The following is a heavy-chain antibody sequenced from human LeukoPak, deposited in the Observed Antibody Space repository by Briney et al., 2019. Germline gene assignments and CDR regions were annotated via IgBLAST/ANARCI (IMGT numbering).Heavy chain of an antibody. V-gene: IGHV4-4*02. CDR3: ASNSGWFTDS. CDR2: IYHNGGT. D-gene: IGHD6-19*01. Sequence: SGTQSLTCAVSGDSISSHRWWNWVRQPPGKGLEWIAEIYHNGGTNYNASLKSRVTISVDKSKNQFSLKMTSVTAADTAVYSSASNSGWFTDSWGRGTLVIVSS. CDR1: GDSISSHRW. J-gene: IGHJ5*01.